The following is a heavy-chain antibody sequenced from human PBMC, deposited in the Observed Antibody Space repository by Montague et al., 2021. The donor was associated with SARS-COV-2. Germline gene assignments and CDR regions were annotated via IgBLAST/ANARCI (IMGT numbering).Heavy chain of an antibody. Sequence: SETLSLTCTVSGGSISSSTYYWGWIRQPPGKGLEWIGEINHSGSTNYNPSLKSRVTISVDTSKNQFSLKLGSVTAADTAVYYCAGRSGEITLFGVVWRRALAYGGQGTLVTVPP. CDR2: INHSGST. CDR3: AGRSGEITLFGVVWRRALAY. V-gene: IGHV4-39*07. CDR1: GGSISSSTYY. D-gene: IGHD3-3*01. J-gene: IGHJ4*02.